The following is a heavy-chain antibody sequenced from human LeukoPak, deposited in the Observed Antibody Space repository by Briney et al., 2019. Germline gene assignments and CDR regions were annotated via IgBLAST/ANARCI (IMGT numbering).Heavy chain of an antibody. CDR3: AKARYCSGGSCYFDY. J-gene: IGHJ4*02. Sequence: PGGSLRLSCAASGFTFSSYEMNWVRQAPGKGLEWVSGTIGSGGSTFYADSVKGRFTISRDNSKNTLYLQMNSLRAEDTAVYYCAKARYCSGGSCYFDYWGQGTLVTVSS. CDR2: TIGSGGST. CDR1: GFTFSSYE. D-gene: IGHD2-15*01. V-gene: IGHV3-23*01.